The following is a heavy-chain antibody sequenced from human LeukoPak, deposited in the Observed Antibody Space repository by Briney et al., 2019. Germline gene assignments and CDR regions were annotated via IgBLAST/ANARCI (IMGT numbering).Heavy chain of an antibody. J-gene: IGHJ4*02. V-gene: IGHV3-48*03. CDR1: GFTFSSYE. CDR2: ISSSGSTI. CDR3: ASSLIITSQNIVHYFDY. Sequence: PGGSLRLSCAASGFTFSSYEMNWVRRAPGKGLEWVSYISSSGSTIYYADSVKGRFTISRDNAKNSLYLQMNSLRAEDTAVYYCASSLIITSQNIVHYFDYWGQGTLVTVSS. D-gene: IGHD1-14*01.